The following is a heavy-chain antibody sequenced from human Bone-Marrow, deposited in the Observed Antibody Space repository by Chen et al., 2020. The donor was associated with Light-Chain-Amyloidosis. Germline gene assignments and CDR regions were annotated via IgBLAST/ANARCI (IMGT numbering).Heavy chain of an antibody. V-gene: IGHV4-4*09. D-gene: IGHD1-1*01. CDR1: GGSMDYYY. Sequence: QVQLQESGPGLVKPSETLSLTCTVSGGSMDYYYWNWIRQPPGQGLEWIGYIYNSGTTNYNPSLRSRVNTSVDMSKKQFSLKLSSVTAADTAVYYCGRYNIGGVDFWGQGTPVTVSS. J-gene: IGHJ4*02. CDR2: IYNSGTT. CDR3: GRYNIGGVDF.